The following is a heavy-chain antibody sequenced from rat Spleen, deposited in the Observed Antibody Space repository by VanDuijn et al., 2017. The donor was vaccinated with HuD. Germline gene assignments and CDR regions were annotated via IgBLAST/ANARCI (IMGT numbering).Heavy chain of an antibody. J-gene: IGHJ3*01. D-gene: IGHD1-1*01. V-gene: IGHV5-25*01. CDR3: AKDLDYSGDNWFGY. CDR1: GFTFSDYY. Sequence: EVQLVESGGGLVQPGRSMKLSCAASGFTFSDYYMAWVRQAPTKGLDWVASISTGGGVTYYRDSVKGRFTISRDNAKSTLYLQMESLRSEDTATYYCAKDLDYSGDNWFGYWGQGTLVTVSS. CDR2: ISTGGGVT.